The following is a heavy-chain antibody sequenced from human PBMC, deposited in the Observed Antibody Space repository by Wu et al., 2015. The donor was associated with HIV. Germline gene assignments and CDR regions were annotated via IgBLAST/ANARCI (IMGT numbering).Heavy chain of an antibody. V-gene: IGHV1-18*04. D-gene: IGHD3-22*01. CDR2: ISAYHGKA. CDR3: CVGTWPSIYDSSGHKSLDI. CDR1: GYTFITYA. J-gene: IGHJ3*02. Sequence: QDQLVQSGDEVRKPGASVKVSCKASGYTFITYAISWVRQVPGQGLEWMGLISAYHGKADYAQKFQDRVTLTTDTATATAYMELRSLTSDDTAVYFSCVGTWPSIYDSSGHKSLDIWGQGTVVAVSS.